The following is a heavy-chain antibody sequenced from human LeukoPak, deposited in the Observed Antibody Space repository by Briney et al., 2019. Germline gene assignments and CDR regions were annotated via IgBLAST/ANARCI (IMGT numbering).Heavy chain of an antibody. J-gene: IGHJ4*02. CDR3: AREGDDYGDYTSY. Sequence: SQTRSLTCTVSGGSISSGGYYWSWIRQHPGEGLEWIGYIYYSGSTYYNPSLKSRVTISVDTSKNQFSLKLSSVTAADTAVYYCAREGDDYGDYTSYWGQGTLVTVSS. D-gene: IGHD4-17*01. V-gene: IGHV4-31*03. CDR2: IYYSGST. CDR1: GGSISSGGYY.